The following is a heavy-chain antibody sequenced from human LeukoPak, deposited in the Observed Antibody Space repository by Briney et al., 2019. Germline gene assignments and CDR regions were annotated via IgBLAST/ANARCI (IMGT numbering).Heavy chain of an antibody. Sequence: PSETLSLTCTVSGGSISSSSYYWGWIRQPPGKGLEWIGSIYYSGSTYYNPSLKSRVTISVDTSKNQFSLKLSSVTAADTAVYYCVAPMGFGDQYLDYWGQGTLVTVSS. CDR3: VAPMGFGDQYLDY. J-gene: IGHJ4*02. CDR2: IYYSGST. D-gene: IGHD3-10*01. V-gene: IGHV4-39*01. CDR1: GGSISSSSYY.